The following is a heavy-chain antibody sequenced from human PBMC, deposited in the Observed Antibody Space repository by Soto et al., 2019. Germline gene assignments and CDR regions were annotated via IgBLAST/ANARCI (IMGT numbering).Heavy chain of an antibody. Sequence: VKVSCKASGGTFSRYAISWVRQAPGQGLEWMGWISAYNGNTNYAQKFQGKVTMTTDTSTSTVYMELSSLRSEDTAVYYCARDLRGTAAAGPDYRGRG. J-gene: IGHJ4*02. CDR1: GGTFSRYA. CDR2: ISAYNGNT. V-gene: IGHV1-18*01. CDR3: ARDLRGTAAAGPDY. D-gene: IGHD6-13*01.